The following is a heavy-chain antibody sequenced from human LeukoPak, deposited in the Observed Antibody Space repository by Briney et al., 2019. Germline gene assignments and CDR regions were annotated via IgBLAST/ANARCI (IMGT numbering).Heavy chain of an antibody. CDR1: GGSFSNYF. J-gene: IGHJ4*02. V-gene: IGHV4-34*01. CDR3: ARGNRRGSSVWYNY. Sequence: PSETLSLTCVVYGGSFSNYFLTWIRQPPGKGLEWIGEINHSGSTNYNPSLESRVTISVDASKNQFSLKLSSVTAADTAVYYCARGNRRGSSVWYNYWGQGTLVTVSS. D-gene: IGHD6-19*01. CDR2: INHSGST.